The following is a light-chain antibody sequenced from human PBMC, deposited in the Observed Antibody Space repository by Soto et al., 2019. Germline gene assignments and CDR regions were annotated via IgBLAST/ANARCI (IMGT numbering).Light chain of an antibody. CDR1: QSVSSN. CDR3: QQYNNWPLWT. Sequence: EIVMTQSPATLSVSPGERATLSCRASQSVSSNLAWYQQKPGQAPRLLVYGASTRPTGIPTRFSGSGSGTKFTLTISSLQSEDFAVYYCQQYNNWPLWTFGQGTKVEIK. J-gene: IGKJ1*01. V-gene: IGKV3-15*01. CDR2: GAS.